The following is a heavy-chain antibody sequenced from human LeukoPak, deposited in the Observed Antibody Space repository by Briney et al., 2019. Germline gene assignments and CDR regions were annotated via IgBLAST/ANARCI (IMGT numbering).Heavy chain of an antibody. CDR3: ARALYDFWSGYNWFDP. V-gene: IGHV4-30-4*01. CDR2: IYYSGST. CDR1: GGSISSGVYY. D-gene: IGHD3-3*01. Sequence: PSETLSLTCTVSGGSISSGVYYWSWIRQPPGKGLEWIGYIYYSGSTYYNPSLKSRVTISVDTSKNQFSLKLSSVTAADTAVYYCARALYDFWSGYNWFDPWGQGTLVTVSS. J-gene: IGHJ5*02.